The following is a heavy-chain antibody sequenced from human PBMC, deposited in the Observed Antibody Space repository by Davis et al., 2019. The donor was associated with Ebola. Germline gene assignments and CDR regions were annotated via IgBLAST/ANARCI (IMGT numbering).Heavy chain of an antibody. D-gene: IGHD6-13*01. V-gene: IGHV5-10-1*01. Sequence: KVSCKGSGYSFTSYWISWVRQMPGKGLAWMGRIDPSDSYTNYSPSLQGHVTISADKSISTAYLQWSSLKASDTAMYYCARSMYSSSWYPRGFDPWGQGTLVTVSS. CDR1: GYSFTSYW. CDR2: IDPSDSYT. J-gene: IGHJ5*02. CDR3: ARSMYSSSWYPRGFDP.